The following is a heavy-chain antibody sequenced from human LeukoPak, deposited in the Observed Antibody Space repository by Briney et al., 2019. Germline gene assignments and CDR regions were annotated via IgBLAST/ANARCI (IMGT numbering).Heavy chain of an antibody. D-gene: IGHD3-10*01. J-gene: IGHJ6*03. CDR2: INHSGST. CDR1: GGSFSGYY. V-gene: IGHV4-34*01. Sequence: PSETLSLTCAVYGGSFSGYYWSWIRQPPGKGLEWIGEINHSGSTNYNPSLKSRVTISVDTSKNQFSLNLSSVTAADTAVYYCARVRGDYYLDVWGKGTTVSVSS. CDR3: ARVRGDYYLDV.